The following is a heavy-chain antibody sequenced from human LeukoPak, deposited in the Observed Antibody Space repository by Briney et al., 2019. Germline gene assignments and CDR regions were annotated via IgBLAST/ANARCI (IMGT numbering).Heavy chain of an antibody. CDR3: ARDLLFCSGGSCYGYYYGMDV. Sequence: ASVKVSCKASGYTFTGYYMHWVRQAPGQGIEWMGWINPNSGGTNYAQKFQGRVTMTRDTSISTAYMELSRLRSDDTAVYYCARDLLFCSGGSCYGYYYGMDVWGQGTTVTVSS. D-gene: IGHD2-15*01. J-gene: IGHJ6*02. V-gene: IGHV1-2*02. CDR2: INPNSGGT. CDR1: GYTFTGYY.